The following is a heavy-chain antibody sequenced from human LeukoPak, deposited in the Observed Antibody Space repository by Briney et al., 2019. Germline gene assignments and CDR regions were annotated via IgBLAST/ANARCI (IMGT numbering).Heavy chain of an antibody. Sequence: PGGSLRLSCAVSGFTFSSYTMNWVRQAPGKGLEWVSSITGRSTYIYYADSVKGRFTISRDNAKNSLYLQMNSLRAEDTAVYYCARDLTVTSTCWFDRWRQGTLVTVSS. CDR3: ARDLTVTSTCWFDR. D-gene: IGHD4-11*01. J-gene: IGHJ5*02. CDR2: ITGRSTYI. CDR1: GFTFSSYT. V-gene: IGHV3-21*01.